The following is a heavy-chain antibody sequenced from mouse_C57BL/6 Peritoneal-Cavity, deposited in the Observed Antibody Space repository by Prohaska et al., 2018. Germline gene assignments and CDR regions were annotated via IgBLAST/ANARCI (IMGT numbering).Heavy chain of an antibody. V-gene: IGHV1-18*01. D-gene: IGHD2-2*01. J-gene: IGHJ4*01. CDR2: INPNNGGT. CDR3: ARLVTTLRAMDY. Sequence: HGKSLEWIGDINPNNGGTIYNQKFKSKATLTVDKSSSTAYMELRSLTSEDTAVYYCARLVTTLRAMDYWGQGTSVTVSS.